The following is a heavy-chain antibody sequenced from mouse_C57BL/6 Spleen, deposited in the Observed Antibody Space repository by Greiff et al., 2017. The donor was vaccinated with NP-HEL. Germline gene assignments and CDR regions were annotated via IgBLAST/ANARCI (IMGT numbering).Heavy chain of an antibody. J-gene: IGHJ4*01. D-gene: IGHD2-3*01. V-gene: IGHV1-62-2*01. Sequence: LQESGAELVKPGASVKLSCKASGYIFTEYTIHWVKQRSGQGLEWIGWFYPGSGSIKYNEKFKDKATLTADKSSSTVYMELSRLTSEDSAVYFCARHEDYDRRYYAMDYWGQGTSVTVSS. CDR2: FYPGSGSI. CDR1: GYIFTEYT. CDR3: ARHEDYDRRYYAMDY.